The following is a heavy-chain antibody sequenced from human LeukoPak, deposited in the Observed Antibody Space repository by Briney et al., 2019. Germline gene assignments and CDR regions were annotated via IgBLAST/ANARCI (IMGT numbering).Heavy chain of an antibody. J-gene: IGHJ5*02. Sequence: ASVKVSCKASGYTFTGYYMHWVRQAPGQGLEWMGWINPNSGGTNYAQKLQGRVAMTTDTSTSTAYMELRSLRSDDTAVYYCARFVGAKPNWFDPWGQGTLVTVSS. V-gene: IGHV1-2*02. CDR1: GYTFTGYY. D-gene: IGHD1-26*01. CDR2: INPNSGGT. CDR3: ARFVGAKPNWFDP.